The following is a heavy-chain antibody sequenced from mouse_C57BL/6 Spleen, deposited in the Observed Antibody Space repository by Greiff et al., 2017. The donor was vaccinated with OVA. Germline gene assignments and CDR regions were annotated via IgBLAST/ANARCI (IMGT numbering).Heavy chain of an antibody. CDR3: AREIRAGYFDV. J-gene: IGHJ1*03. CDR1: GYSITSGYY. CDR2: ISYDGSN. V-gene: IGHV3-6*01. D-gene: IGHD3-1*01. Sequence: EVQVVESGPGLVKPSQSLSLTCSVTGYSITSGYYWNWIRQFPGNKLEWMGYISYDGSNNYNPSLKNRISITRDTSKNQFFLKLNSVTTEDTATYYCAREIRAGYFDVWGTGTTGTVSS.